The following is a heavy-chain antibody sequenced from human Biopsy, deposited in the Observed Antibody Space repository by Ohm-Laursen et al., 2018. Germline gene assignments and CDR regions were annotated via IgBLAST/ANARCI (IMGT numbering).Heavy chain of an antibody. Sequence: ASVKVSCKASGYNFPIYYIHWVRQAPGQGLEWMAMINPSSGSTFYAQKFQDRVTVTRDTSAGTVYLELNSLISEDTALYYCARDETGSSVFGPYYYGMDVWGQGTTVTVSS. CDR3: ARDETGSSVFGPYYYGMDV. CDR2: INPSSGST. CDR1: GYNFPIYY. D-gene: IGHD3-9*01. J-gene: IGHJ6*02. V-gene: IGHV1-46*01.